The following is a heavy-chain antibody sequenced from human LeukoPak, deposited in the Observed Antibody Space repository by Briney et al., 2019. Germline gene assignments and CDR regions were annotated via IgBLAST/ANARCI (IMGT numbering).Heavy chain of an antibody. CDR3: AKSVTYYYDDIAT. CDR1: GFTFSTYA. J-gene: IGHJ5*02. V-gene: IGHV3-23*01. D-gene: IGHD3-22*01. Sequence: GGSLRLSCAASGFTFSTYAMSWVRQAPGKGLEWVSAISGSGGRTYYADSVKGRFTISRDKSKNTLYLQMNSLRAEDTAVYYCAKSVTYYYDDIATWGQGTLVTVSS. CDR2: ISGSGGRT.